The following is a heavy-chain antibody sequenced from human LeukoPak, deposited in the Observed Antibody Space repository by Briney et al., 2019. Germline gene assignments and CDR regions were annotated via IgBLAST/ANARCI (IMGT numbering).Heavy chain of an antibody. CDR2: VSGSGGST. V-gene: IGHV3-23*01. CDR3: AKDLDIVATITGN. Sequence: QPGGSLRLSCAASGFTFSIYAMSWVRQAPGKGLEWVSGVSGSGGSTYYADSVKGRFTISRDNSKNTLYLQMNSLRAEDTAVYYCAKDLDIVATITGNWGQGTLVTVSS. J-gene: IGHJ4*02. CDR1: GFTFSIYA. D-gene: IGHD5-12*01.